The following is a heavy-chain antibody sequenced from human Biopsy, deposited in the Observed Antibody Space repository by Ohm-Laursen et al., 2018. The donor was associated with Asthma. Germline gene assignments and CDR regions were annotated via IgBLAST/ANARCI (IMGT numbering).Heavy chain of an antibody. CDR1: GGTFNTYV. CDR3: ARKAGSCISRTCYSLDF. V-gene: IGHV1-69*13. CDR2: INSVFGTT. D-gene: IGHD2-2*01. Sequence: SVKVSCKSLGGTFNTYVIDWVRQAPGQGLEWMGGINSVFGTTTYPQKFQDRVTITADDSTSTVYMELSSLRSEDTAVYYCARKAGSCISRTCYSLDFWGQGTLVTVSS. J-gene: IGHJ4*02.